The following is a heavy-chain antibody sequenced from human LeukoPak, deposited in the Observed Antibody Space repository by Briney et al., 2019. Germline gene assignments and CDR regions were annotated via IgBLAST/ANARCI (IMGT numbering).Heavy chain of an antibody. J-gene: IGHJ5*02. D-gene: IGHD6-19*01. CDR3: AIAVAGLHKGFDP. Sequence: GESLKISCKGSGYSFTSYWIGWVRQRPGKGLEWMGIIYPGDSDTRYSPSFQGQVTISADKSISTAYLQWSSLKASDTAMYYCAIAVAGLHKGFDPWGQGTLVTVSS. V-gene: IGHV5-51*01. CDR1: GYSFTSYW. CDR2: IYPGDSDT.